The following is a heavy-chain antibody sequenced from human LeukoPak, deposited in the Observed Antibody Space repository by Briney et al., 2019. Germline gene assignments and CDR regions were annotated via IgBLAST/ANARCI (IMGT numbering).Heavy chain of an antibody. Sequence: GGSLRLSCAASGFTFSSYDMPWVRQATGKGLEWVSAIGTAGDTYYPGSVKGRFTISRENAKNSLYLQMNSLRAGDTAVYYCARMEKEERQLSFWGQGTLVTVSS. V-gene: IGHV3-13*01. CDR1: GFTFSSYD. CDR3: ARMEKEERQLSF. J-gene: IGHJ4*02. D-gene: IGHD1-1*01. CDR2: IGTAGDT.